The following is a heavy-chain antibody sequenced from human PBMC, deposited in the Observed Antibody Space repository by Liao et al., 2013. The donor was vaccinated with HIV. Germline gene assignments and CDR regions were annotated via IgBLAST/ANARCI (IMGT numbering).Heavy chain of an antibody. CDR2: IYPSGGT. D-gene: IGHD2-8*02. V-gene: IGHV4-4*07. CDR3: ARDLRYCTESRCYFGRFDP. J-gene: IGHJ5*02. Sequence: QVQLQESGPGLVKPSETLSLTCNVSGGSIRSYYWSWIRQPAGKGLEWIGRIYPSGGTIYNPSLKSRVSMSLDTSKNDFSLRLTSLTAADTAVYYCARDLRYCTESRCYFGRFDPWGQGGPGHRLL. CDR1: GGSIRSYY.